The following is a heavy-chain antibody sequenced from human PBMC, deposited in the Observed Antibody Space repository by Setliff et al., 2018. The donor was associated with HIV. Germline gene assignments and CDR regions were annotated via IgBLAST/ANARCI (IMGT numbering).Heavy chain of an antibody. CDR1: GFTFSTYG. CDR2: IWYDGSNK. Sequence: GGSLRLSCAASGFTFSTYGMHWVRQAPGKGLEWLAVIWYDGSNKYYADSVKGRFTISRDNSENTLYLQMNSLRAEDTAVYYCAKGPGYSSSWYYFNYWGQGTLVTVSS. V-gene: IGHV3-33*06. J-gene: IGHJ4*02. CDR3: AKGPGYSSSWYYFNY. D-gene: IGHD6-13*01.